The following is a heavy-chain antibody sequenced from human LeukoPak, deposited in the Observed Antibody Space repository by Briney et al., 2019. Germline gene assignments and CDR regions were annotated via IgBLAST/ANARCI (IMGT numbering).Heavy chain of an antibody. Sequence: GGSLTLSCAASGFNFTVYWASWVRQTRGGWLEWVAIINRDGSEIYYVDSVKGRFTDSRDNAKKSVFLQMDSLRGEDTAMYYCGRGQWLAFRGQGTLVTVSS. D-gene: IGHD6-19*01. V-gene: IGHV3-7*01. J-gene: IGHJ4*02. CDR3: GRGQWLAF. CDR1: GFNFTVYW. CDR2: INRDGSEI.